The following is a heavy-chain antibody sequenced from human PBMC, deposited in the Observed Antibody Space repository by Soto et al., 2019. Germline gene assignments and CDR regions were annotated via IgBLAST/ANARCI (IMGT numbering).Heavy chain of an antibody. V-gene: IGHV3-33*01. Sequence: GGSLRLSCAASGFTFSSYGMHWVRQAPGKGLEWVAVIWYDGSNKYYADSVKGRFTISRDNSKNTLYLQMNSLRAEDTAVYYCARDGTRHAVADTDAFDIWGQGTMVTVSS. J-gene: IGHJ3*02. CDR2: IWYDGSNK. D-gene: IGHD6-19*01. CDR1: GFTFSSYG. CDR3: ARDGTRHAVADTDAFDI.